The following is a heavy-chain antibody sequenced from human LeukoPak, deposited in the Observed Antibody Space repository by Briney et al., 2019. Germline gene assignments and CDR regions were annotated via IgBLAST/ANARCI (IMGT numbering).Heavy chain of an antibody. D-gene: IGHD3-9*01. CDR3: ARNVLRYFDWFDP. CDR2: INPNSGGT. J-gene: IGHJ5*02. CDR1: GYTFTGYY. Sequence: ASVKVSCKASGYTFTGYYMHWVRQAPGQGLEWMGWINPNSGGTNYAQKFQGRVTISVDTSKNQFSLKLSSVTAADTAVYYCARNVLRYFDWFDPWGQGTLVTVSS. V-gene: IGHV1-2*02.